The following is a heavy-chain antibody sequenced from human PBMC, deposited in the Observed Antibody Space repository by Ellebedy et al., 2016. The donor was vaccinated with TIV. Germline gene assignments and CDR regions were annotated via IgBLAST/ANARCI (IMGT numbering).Heavy chain of an antibody. CDR3: TRGSGSDPIDY. V-gene: IGHV3-49*03. Sequence: PGGSLRLSCTASGITFGDYGLSWSRQAPGKGLEWVGFIRSKAYGGTTEYAASVKGRITISRDDSKSIAYLQMNSLKTEDTAVYYCTRGSGSDPIDYWGQGTLVTVSS. D-gene: IGHD1-26*01. CDR1: GITFGDYG. CDR2: IRSKAYGGTT. J-gene: IGHJ4*02.